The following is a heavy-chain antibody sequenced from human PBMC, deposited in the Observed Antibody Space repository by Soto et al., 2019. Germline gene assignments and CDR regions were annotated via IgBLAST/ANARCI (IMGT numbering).Heavy chain of an antibody. CDR2: IIPIFGTA. CDR1: GGTFSSYA. V-gene: IGHV1-69*13. J-gene: IGHJ6*02. Sequence: GASVKVSCKASGGTFSSYAISWVRQAPGQGLEWMGGIIPIFGTANYAQKFQGRVTITADESTSTAYMELSSLRSEDTAVYYCARRSYYDILTGYSYYYYYYGMDVWGQGTTVTVSS. D-gene: IGHD3-9*01. CDR3: ARRSYYDILTGYSYYYYYYGMDV.